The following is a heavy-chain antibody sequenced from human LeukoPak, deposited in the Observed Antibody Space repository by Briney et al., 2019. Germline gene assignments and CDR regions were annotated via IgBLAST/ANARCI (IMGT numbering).Heavy chain of an antibody. Sequence: GGSLRLSCAASGFTFSRYSMNWVRQAPGKGLEWDSFISSSSSTIYYADSVRGRFTISRDNAKNSLYLQMNSLRAEDTAVYYCARDRGGSYSAIDYWGQGTLVTVSS. V-gene: IGHV3-48*04. D-gene: IGHD1-26*01. CDR3: ARDRGGSYSAIDY. CDR2: ISSSSSTI. J-gene: IGHJ4*02. CDR1: GFTFSRYS.